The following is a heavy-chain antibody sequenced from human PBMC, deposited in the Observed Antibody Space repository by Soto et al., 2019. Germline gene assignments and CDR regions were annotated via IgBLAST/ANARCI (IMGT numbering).Heavy chain of an antibody. CDR3: ARALAGSYDY. CDR2: TYYRSKLST. Sequence: SQTLSLTCAIYGDSVSSKSSTWNWIRQSPSRGLEWLGRTYYRSKLSTDYALSVKCRITVSPDTSKNQCSLQLNSVTPEDTAVYYCARALAGSYDYWGQGTLVTISS. J-gene: IGHJ4*02. D-gene: IGHD1-26*01. CDR1: GDSVSSKSST. V-gene: IGHV6-1*01.